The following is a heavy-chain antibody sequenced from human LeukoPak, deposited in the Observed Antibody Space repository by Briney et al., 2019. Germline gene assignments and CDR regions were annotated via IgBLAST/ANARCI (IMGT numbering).Heavy chain of an antibody. Sequence: GGSLRLSCAASGFTFSSYAMHWVRQAPGKGLEWVAVISYDGSNKYYADSVKGRFTISGDNSKNTLYLQMNSLRAEDTAVYYSARDLVGVVVPAAIGWFDPWGQGTLVTVSS. V-gene: IGHV3-30-3*01. CDR1: GFTFSSYA. CDR3: ARDLVGVVVPAAIGWFDP. D-gene: IGHD2-2*02. J-gene: IGHJ5*02. CDR2: ISYDGSNK.